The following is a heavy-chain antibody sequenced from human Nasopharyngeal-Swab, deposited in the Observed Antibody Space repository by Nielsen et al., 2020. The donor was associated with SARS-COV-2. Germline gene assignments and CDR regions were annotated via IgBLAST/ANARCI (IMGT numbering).Heavy chain of an antibody. V-gene: IGHV4-31*03. Sequence: LRLSCTVSGGSISSGGYFWSWIRQHPGKGLEWIGYINYTGNTYYNPSLESRLTISLDTSQNQFSLRLSSVTAADTAVYYCAREVIEQAVSDAFDFWGQGTMVTVSS. J-gene: IGHJ3*01. CDR1: GGSISSGGYF. CDR3: AREVIEQAVSDAFDF. CDR2: INYTGNT. D-gene: IGHD3-16*02.